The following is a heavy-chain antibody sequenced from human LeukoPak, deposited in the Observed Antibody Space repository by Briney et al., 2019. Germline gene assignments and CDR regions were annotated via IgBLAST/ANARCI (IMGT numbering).Heavy chain of an antibody. J-gene: IGHJ5*02. V-gene: IGHV1-8*03. Sequence: ASVKVSCKASGYTFTSYDINWVRQATGQGLEWMGWMNPNSGNTGYAQKFQGRVTITRNTSIRTAYMELSSPRSEDTAVYYCARRRGRTGDRYWFDPWGQGTLVTVSS. CDR2: MNPNSGNT. CDR3: ARRRGRTGDRYWFDP. D-gene: IGHD7-27*01. CDR1: GYTFTSYD.